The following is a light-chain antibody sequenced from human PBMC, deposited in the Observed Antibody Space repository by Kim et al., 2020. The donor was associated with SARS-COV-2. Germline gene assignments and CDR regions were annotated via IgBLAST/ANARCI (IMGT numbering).Light chain of an antibody. Sequence: ENVLTQSPGTLSLSPGERATLSCRASQSVCSNFLAWYQQKPGQAPRLLIYGASSRATDIPDRFSGSGSGTDFTLTISRLEPEDFAVYFCQQYGRSPLTFGGGTKVDIK. J-gene: IGKJ4*01. CDR1: QSVCSNF. CDR2: GAS. V-gene: IGKV3-20*01. CDR3: QQYGRSPLT.